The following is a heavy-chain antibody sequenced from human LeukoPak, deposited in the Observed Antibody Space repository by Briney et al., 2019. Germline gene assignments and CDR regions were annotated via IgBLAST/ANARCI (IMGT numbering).Heavy chain of an antibody. CDR1: GFTFSSYA. CDR3: AKFLPTHIVVANNYFDY. V-gene: IGHV3-23*01. CDR2: ISGSGGST. D-gene: IGHD2-21*01. J-gene: IGHJ4*02. Sequence: GGSLRLSCAASGFTFSSYAMSWLRQAPGKGLEWVSAISGSGGSTYYADSVKGRFTISRDNSKNTLYLQMNSLRAEDTAVYYCAKFLPTHIVVANNYFDYWGQGTLVTVSS.